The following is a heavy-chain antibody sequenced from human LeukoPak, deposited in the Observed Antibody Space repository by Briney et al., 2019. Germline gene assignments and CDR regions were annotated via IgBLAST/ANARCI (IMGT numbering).Heavy chain of an antibody. J-gene: IGHJ6*02. V-gene: IGHV1-69*04. CDR2: VMPIFGIA. CDR3: ARGEDIVVVPAAMLGYYGMDV. CDR1: GGTFSSYA. D-gene: IGHD2-2*01. Sequence: VASVKVSCKASGGTFSSYAISWVRQAPGQGLEWTGRVMPIFGIANYAQKFQGRVTITTDKSTSTTYMDLSNLRSEDTAVYSWARGEDIVVVPAAMLGYYGMDVWGQGTTVTVSS.